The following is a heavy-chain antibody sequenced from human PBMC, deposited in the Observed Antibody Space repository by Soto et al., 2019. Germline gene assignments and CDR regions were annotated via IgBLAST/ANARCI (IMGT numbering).Heavy chain of an antibody. CDR2: IYYSGST. Sequence: ETLSLTCTVSGGSVSSGSYYWSWIRQPPGKGLEWIGYIYYSGSTNYNPSLKSRVTISVDTSKNQFSLKLSSVTAADTAVYYCARDLDRSANLFDPWGKGTLVTVAS. D-gene: IGHD2-2*03. V-gene: IGHV4-61*01. CDR1: GGSVSSGSYY. CDR3: ARDLDRSANLFDP. J-gene: IGHJ5*02.